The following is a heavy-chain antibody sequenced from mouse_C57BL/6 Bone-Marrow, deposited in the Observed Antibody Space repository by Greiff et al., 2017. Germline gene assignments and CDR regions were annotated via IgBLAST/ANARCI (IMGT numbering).Heavy chain of an antibody. CDR1: GYSITSGYY. J-gene: IGHJ4*01. CDR2: ISYDGSN. Sequence: ESGPGLVKPSQSLSLTCSVTGYSITSGYYWNWIRQFPGNKLEWMGYISYDGSNNYNPSLKNRISITRDTSKNQFFLKLNSVTTEDTATYYCARDLSSYAMDYWGQGTSVTVSS. CDR3: ARDLSSYAMDY. D-gene: IGHD1-1*01. V-gene: IGHV3-6*01.